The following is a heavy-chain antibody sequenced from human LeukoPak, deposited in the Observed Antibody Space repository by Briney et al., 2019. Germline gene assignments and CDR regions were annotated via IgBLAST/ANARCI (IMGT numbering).Heavy chain of an antibody. CDR2: IYHSGST. V-gene: IGHV4-30-2*01. Sequence: SQTLSLTCAVSGGSISSGGYSWSWIRQPPGKGLEWIGYIYHSGSTYYNPSLKSRVTISVDRSKNQFSLKLSSVTAADTAVYYCARDRVVDGMDVWGQGTTVTVSS. J-gene: IGHJ6*02. D-gene: IGHD2-21*01. CDR1: GGSISSGGYS. CDR3: ARDRVVDGMDV.